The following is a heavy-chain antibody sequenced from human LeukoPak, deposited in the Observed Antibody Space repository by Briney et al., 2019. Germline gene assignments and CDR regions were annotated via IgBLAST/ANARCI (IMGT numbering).Heavy chain of an antibody. CDR1: GFTFTDYL. CDR2: IKADGSEK. J-gene: IGHJ2*01. V-gene: IGHV3-7*01. D-gene: IGHD6-13*01. CDR3: AREGLSSSWDNWYFDL. Sequence: PGGSLRLSCAASGFTFTDYLMTWVRQAPGKGLEWVADIKADGSEKYYVDSVKGRFTILRDNAKNSLYLQMNSLRDGDTAVYYCAREGLSSSWDNWYFDLWGRGTLVTVSS.